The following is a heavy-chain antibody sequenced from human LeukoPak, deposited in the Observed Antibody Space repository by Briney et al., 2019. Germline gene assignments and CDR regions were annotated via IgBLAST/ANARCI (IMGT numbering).Heavy chain of an antibody. V-gene: IGHV3-23*01. J-gene: IGHJ4*02. D-gene: IGHD2-15*01. CDR3: AKQLGYCSDGSCYFPY. CDR2: ISNNGGYT. Sequence: PGGSLRLSCAAPGFTFGSPAMSWVRQAPGKGLEWVSAISNNGGYTYYADSVQGRFTISRDNSKSTLCLQMNSLRAEDTAVYYCAKQLGYCSDGSCYFPYWGQGTLVTVSS. CDR1: GFTFGSPA.